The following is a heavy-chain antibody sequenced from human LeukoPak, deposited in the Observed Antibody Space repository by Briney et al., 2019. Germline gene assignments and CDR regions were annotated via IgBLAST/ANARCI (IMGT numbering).Heavy chain of an antibody. CDR1: GITFSSYA. V-gene: IGHV3-23*01. CDR2: ISGSGDST. D-gene: IGHD6-13*01. CDR3: AKLKSWYFDY. Sequence: GGSLRLSCAASGITFSSYAMSWVRQAPGKGLEWVSAISGSGDSTYYADSVKGRFTISRDNSKNTLYLQMNSLRAEDTAVYYCAKLKSWYFDYWGQGTLVTVSS. J-gene: IGHJ4*02.